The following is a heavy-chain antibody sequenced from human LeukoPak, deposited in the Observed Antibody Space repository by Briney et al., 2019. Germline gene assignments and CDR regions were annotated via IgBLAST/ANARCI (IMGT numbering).Heavy chain of an antibody. V-gene: IGHV1-69*08. D-gene: IGHD4-11*01. J-gene: IGHJ5*02. CDR1: GGTLRSHI. CDR3: TRVNLRGSKYNWFDP. CDR2: ITPIIGTT. Sequence: SVKVSCTTSGGTLRSHIFSWIRQAPGQGLELMGRITPIIGTTNYAQKFQGRVTITADTSTGTVYMEMSNLRSDDTAIYYCTRVNLRGSKYNWFDPWGQGTLVTVSS.